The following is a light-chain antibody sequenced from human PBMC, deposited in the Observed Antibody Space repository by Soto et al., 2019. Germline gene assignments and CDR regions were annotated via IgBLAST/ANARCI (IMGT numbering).Light chain of an antibody. CDR1: PSDVGTYNY. J-gene: IGLJ3*02. CDR2: EVD. CDR3: SSYAGSNNWM. Sequence: QSVLTQPPSASGTPGQSVTNSCTGTPSDVGTYNYVSCYQQHPDKAPKFIIYEVDQRPSGVPDRCSGSKSGNTASLTVAGLQADDEADYYCSSYAGSNNWMFGGGTKLTVL. V-gene: IGLV2-8*01.